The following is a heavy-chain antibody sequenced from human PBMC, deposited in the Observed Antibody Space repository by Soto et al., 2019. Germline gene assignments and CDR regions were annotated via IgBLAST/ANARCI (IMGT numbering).Heavy chain of an antibody. CDR1: GFTFSSYW. D-gene: IGHD2-15*01. CDR2: VSIGGST. CDR3: AKRRGAGGHFDY. Sequence: QTVGSLRLSCAASGFTFSSYWMSWVRQGPGKGLEWVAVVSIGGSTHYADSVRGRFTISRDNSKNTLSLQMNSLTAEDTAVYFCAKRRGAGGHFDYWGQGALVTVSS. V-gene: IGHV3-23*01. J-gene: IGHJ4*02.